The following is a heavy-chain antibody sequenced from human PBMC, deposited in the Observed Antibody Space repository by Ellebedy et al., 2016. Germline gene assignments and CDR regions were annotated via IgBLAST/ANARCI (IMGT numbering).Heavy chain of an antibody. V-gene: IGHV1-3*01. CDR1: GGTFSSYA. CDR2: INAGNGNT. D-gene: IGHD3-22*01. CDR3: ARLKTSSGWGYYYDSSGPFDAFDI. Sequence: ASVKVSXKASGGTFSSYAISWVRQAPGQRLEWMGWINAGNGNTKYSQKFQGRVTITRDTSASTAYMELSSLRPEDTAVYYCARLKTSSGWGYYYDSSGPFDAFDIWGQGTMVTVSS. J-gene: IGHJ3*02.